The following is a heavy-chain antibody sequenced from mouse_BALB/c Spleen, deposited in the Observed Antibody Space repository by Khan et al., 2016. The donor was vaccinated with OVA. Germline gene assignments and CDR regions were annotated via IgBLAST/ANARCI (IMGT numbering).Heavy chain of an antibody. Sequence: VQLKESGAELVKPGASVKLSCTASGFNIKDTYMHWVKQRPEQGLEWIGRIDPANGNTKYDPKFQGKATITADTSSNTAYLQLSSLTSEDTAVYYCARDYWDVFAYWGQGTLVTVSA. J-gene: IGHJ3*01. CDR2: IDPANGNT. CDR1: GFNIKDTY. V-gene: IGHV14-3*02. D-gene: IGHD4-1*01. CDR3: ARDYWDVFAY.